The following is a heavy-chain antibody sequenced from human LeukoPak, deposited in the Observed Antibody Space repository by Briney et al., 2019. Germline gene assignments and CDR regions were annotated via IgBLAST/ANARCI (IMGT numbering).Heavy chain of an antibody. V-gene: IGHV5-51*01. J-gene: IGHJ5*02. CDR1: GYSFTSYW. CDR3: ARVYYGSGSPNWFDP. Sequence: GESLKISCKGSGYSFTSYWIGWVRQMPGKGLEWMGIIYPGDSDTRYSPSFQGQVTISADKSISTAYLQWSSLKASDTAMYYCARVYYGSGSPNWFDPWGQGTLVTVSS. CDR2: IYPGDSDT. D-gene: IGHD3-10*01.